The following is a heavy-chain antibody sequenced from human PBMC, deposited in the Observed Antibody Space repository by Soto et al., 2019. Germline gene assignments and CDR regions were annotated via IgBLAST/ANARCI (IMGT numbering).Heavy chain of an antibody. CDR3: AGGGVRCLGGLGGEG. J-gene: IGHJ4*02. CDR1: GGTFSSYA. D-gene: IGHD3-16*01. V-gene: IGHV1-69*12. Sequence: QVQLVQSGAEVKKPGSSVKVSCKASGGTFSSYAISWVRQAPGQGLEWMGGIIPIFGTANYAQKFQGRVTRTAEASRSTAYVERSGLRAEGTAGYYGAGGGVRCLGGLGGEGWGQGAVVTVSS. CDR2: IIPIFGTA.